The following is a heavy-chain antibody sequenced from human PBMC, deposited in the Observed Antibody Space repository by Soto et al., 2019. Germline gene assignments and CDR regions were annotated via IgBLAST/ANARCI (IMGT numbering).Heavy chain of an antibody. J-gene: IGHJ6*02. CDR1: GYSFTTYW. CDR2: IDPGDSST. V-gene: IGHV5-10-1*01. D-gene: IGHD1-26*01. Sequence: PGESLKISCQGSGYSFTTYWISWVRQMPGKGLEWMGKIDPGDSSTNYSPSFRGHITISVDRSINTAHLQFSSLKAADTAVYYCARLEKWYYNYYGLGVWGQGTMVTVSS. CDR3: ARLEKWYYNYYGLGV.